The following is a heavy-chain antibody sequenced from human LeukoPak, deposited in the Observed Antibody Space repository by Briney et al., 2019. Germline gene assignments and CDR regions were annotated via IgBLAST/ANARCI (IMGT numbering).Heavy chain of an antibody. D-gene: IGHD3-10*01. J-gene: IGHJ5*02. V-gene: IGHV3-74*01. CDR3: ARGLLFGELSHWFDP. CDR2: VNSDGSST. CDR1: GFTFSSYW. Sequence: GGSLRLSCAASGFTFSSYWMHWVRQAPGKGLVWLSRVNSDGSSTNYADSVKGRFTISRDNAKNSLYLQMNSLRAEDTAVYYCARGLLFGELSHWFDPWGQGTLVTVSS.